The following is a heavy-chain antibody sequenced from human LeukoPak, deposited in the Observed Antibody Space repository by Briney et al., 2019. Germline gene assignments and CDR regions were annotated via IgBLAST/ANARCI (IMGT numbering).Heavy chain of an antibody. CDR3: ARASTYYDILTGYPNYWYFDL. Sequence: ASVKVSCKASGYTFTGYYMHWVRQAPGQGLEWMGWINPNSGGTNYAQKFQGRVTMTRDTTTSTVYMELSSLRSEHTAVYYCARASTYYDILTGYPNYWYFDLWGRGTLVTVSS. J-gene: IGHJ2*01. V-gene: IGHV1-2*02. D-gene: IGHD3-9*01. CDR2: INPNSGGT. CDR1: GYTFTGYY.